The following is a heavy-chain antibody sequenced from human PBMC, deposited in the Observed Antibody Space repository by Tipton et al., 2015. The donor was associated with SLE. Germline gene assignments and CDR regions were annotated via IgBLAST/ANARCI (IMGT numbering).Heavy chain of an antibody. V-gene: IGHV4-39*07. CDR3: ARESSSGWYGLDY. J-gene: IGHJ4*02. CDR2: IYHSGST. Sequence: TLSLTCTVSGGSISSSSYYWGWIRQPPGKGLEWIGSIYHSGSTYYNSSLESRVTISVDTSKNHFSLKLNSVTAADTAVYYCARESSSGWYGLDYWGQGTLVTVSS. D-gene: IGHD6-19*01. CDR1: GGSISSSSYY.